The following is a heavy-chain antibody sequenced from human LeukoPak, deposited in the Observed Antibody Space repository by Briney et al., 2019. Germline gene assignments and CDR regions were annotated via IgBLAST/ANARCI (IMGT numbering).Heavy chain of an antibody. CDR2: IYISGGT. CDR3: ARRQGRGSSYGPNDAFDI. CDR1: GGSISSGGYY. D-gene: IGHD5-18*01. J-gene: IGHJ3*02. Sequence: SETLSLTCTVSGGSISSGGYYWSWIRQPAGKGLEWIGRIYISGGTSYNPSLKSRVTISVDTSKNQSSLKLSSVTAADTAVYYCARRQGRGSSYGPNDAFDIWGQGTMVTVS. V-gene: IGHV4-61*02.